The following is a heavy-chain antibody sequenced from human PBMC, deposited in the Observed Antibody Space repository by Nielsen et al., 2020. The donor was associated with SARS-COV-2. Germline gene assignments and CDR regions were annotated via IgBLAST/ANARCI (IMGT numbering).Heavy chain of an antibody. CDR2: ISDDGITT. V-gene: IGHV3-64*01. CDR1: GFTFDSYV. J-gene: IGHJ5*02. CDR3: ARDKYYYDSSGPGFDP. D-gene: IGHD3-22*01. Sequence: GESLKISCAASGFTFDSYVMYWFRQARGKGPESISGISDDGITTYYANSVKGRFTISRDNSKNTLYLQMDSLRVEDMAVYYCARDKYYYDSSGPGFDPWGQGTLVTVSS.